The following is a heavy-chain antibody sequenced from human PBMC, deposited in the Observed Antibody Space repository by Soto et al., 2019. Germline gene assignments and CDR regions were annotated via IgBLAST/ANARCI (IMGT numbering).Heavy chain of an antibody. CDR3: ARPRISGTNYDAFDL. Sequence: QLQLQESGPGLVKPSETLSLTCTVSGGSISPSGYYWGWIRQPPGKGLEWIGSIHSGGSTYYNPSLKSRVTISVDTSKNQFSLKLNSGTAADTAVYYCARPRISGTNYDAFDLWGQGTMVTVSS. D-gene: IGHD1-20*01. J-gene: IGHJ3*01. CDR1: GGSISPSGYY. CDR2: IHSGGST. V-gene: IGHV4-39*01.